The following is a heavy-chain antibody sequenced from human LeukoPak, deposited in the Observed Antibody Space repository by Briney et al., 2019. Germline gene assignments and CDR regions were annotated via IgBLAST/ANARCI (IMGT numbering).Heavy chain of an antibody. CDR1: GFTFSLYW. CDR2: IKQDGSEK. Sequence: GGSLRLSCAASGFTFSLYWMNWVRRAPGKGLEWVANIKQDGSEKNYVDSVKGRFTISRDNAKNSLYLQMNSLRAEDTAVYHCARENLDIAAIDYWGQGTLVTVSS. J-gene: IGHJ4*02. V-gene: IGHV3-7*01. D-gene: IGHD5-12*01. CDR3: ARENLDIAAIDY.